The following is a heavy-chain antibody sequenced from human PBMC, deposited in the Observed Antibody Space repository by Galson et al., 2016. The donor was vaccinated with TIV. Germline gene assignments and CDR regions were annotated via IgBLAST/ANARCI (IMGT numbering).Heavy chain of an antibody. CDR1: GGSINSGGYY. D-gene: IGHD4-17*01. CDR3: ARDSNDYGVDAFDI. Sequence: TLSLTCTVSGGSINSGGYYWSWIRQHPGKGLDWIGYIYYSGRTSYNPSLKSRVSISLDTSKIQFSLKLSSVTAADTAVYYCARDSNDYGVDAFDIWGQGTMVTVSS. CDR2: IYYSGRT. J-gene: IGHJ3*02. V-gene: IGHV4-31*03.